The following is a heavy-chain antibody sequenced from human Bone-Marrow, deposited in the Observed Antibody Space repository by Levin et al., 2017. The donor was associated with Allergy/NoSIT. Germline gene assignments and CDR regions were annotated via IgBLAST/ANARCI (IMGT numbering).Heavy chain of an antibody. CDR1: GFTFSSYA. CDR2: ISYDGSNK. D-gene: IGHD3-3*01. CDR3: ARDFFEWLNTSIYGMDV. V-gene: IGHV3-30*04. J-gene: IGHJ6*02. Sequence: SCAASGFTFSSYAMHWVRQAPGKGLEWVAVISYDGSNKYYADSVKGRFTISRDNSKNTLYLQMNSLRAEDTAVYYCARDFFEWLNTSIYGMDVWGQGTTVTVSS.